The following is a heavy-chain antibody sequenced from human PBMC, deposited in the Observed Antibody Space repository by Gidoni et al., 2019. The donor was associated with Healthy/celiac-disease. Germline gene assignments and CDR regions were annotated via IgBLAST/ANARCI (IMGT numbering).Heavy chain of an antibody. J-gene: IGHJ6*03. D-gene: IGHD6-13*01. CDR1: GRSFRGYY. CDR2: INHSGST. Sequence: QVQLPQWGAGLLKPSETLSLPCAVSGRSFRGYYWSWIRPPPGKGLEWIEEINHSGSTNYNPSLKSRVTISVDTSKNQFSLKLSSVTAADTAVYYCARMRFVSIAAAVRERGPNYYYYMDVWGKGTTVTVSS. CDR3: ARMRFVSIAAAVRERGPNYYYYMDV. V-gene: IGHV4-34*01.